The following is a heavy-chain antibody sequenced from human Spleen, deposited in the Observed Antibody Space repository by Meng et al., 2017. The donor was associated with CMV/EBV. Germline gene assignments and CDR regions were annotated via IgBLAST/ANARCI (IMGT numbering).Heavy chain of an antibody. CDR1: DFDFINYE. V-gene: IGHV3-21*06. Sequence: GESLKISCTAFDFDFINYEMNWVRQAPGKGLEWVSSISSSGSYIYYADSLRGRFTISRDNAKNSVYLRLNSLTAGDTAVYYCARAYSQLDPFDYWGQGTLVTVSS. J-gene: IGHJ4*02. CDR2: ISSSGSYI. D-gene: IGHD1-1*01. CDR3: ARAYSQLDPFDY.